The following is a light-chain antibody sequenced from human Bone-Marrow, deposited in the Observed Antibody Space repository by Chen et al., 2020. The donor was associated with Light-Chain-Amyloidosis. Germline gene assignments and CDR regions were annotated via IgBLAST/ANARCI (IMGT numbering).Light chain of an antibody. CDR3: SSYTITNTLV. J-gene: IGLJ1*01. Sequence: QSALTQPASVSGSPGQSITISCTGTSSDVGGDNHVSWYQQHPDKAPKLMIYEVTNRPSWVPARLSGSKSDNRASLTISGLQTEDEADYFCSSYTITNTLVFGSGTRVTVL. CDR2: EVT. CDR1: SSDVGGDNH. V-gene: IGLV2-14*01.